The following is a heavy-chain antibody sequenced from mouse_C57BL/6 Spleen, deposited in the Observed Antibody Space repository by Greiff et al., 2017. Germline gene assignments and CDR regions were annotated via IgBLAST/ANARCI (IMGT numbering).Heavy chain of an antibody. CDR3: ARESLITTVVTFDY. V-gene: IGHV1-20*01. J-gene: IGHJ2*01. CDR2: INPYNGDT. CDR1: GYSFTGYF. D-gene: IGHD1-1*01. Sequence: EVQLQQSGPELVKPGDSVKISCKASGYSFTGYFMNWVMQSHGKSLEWIGRINPYNGDTFYNQKFKGKATLTVDKSSSTAHMELRSLTSEDSAVYYCARESLITTVVTFDYWGQGTTLTVSS.